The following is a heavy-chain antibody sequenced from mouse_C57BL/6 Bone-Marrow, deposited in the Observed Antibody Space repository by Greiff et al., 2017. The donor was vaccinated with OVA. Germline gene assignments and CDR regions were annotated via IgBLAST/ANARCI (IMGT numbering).Heavy chain of an antibody. J-gene: IGHJ4*01. V-gene: IGHV5-15*01. CDR2: ISNLAYSI. CDR1: GFTFSDYG. Sequence: VQLKESGGGLVQPGGSLKLSCAASGFTFSDYGMAWVRQAPRKGPEWVAFISNLAYSIYYADTVTGRFTISRENAKNTLYLEMSSLRSEDTAMYYCARLYYYGSSYGAMDYWGQGTSVTVSS. D-gene: IGHD1-1*01. CDR3: ARLYYYGSSYGAMDY.